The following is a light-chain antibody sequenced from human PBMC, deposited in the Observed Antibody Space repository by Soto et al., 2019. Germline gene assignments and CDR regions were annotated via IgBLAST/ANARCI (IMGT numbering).Light chain of an antibody. V-gene: IGLV2-14*01. CDR2: EVS. J-gene: IGLJ1*01. CDR1: TSDVGASIY. CDR3: SSYTTTNTLFV. Sequence: LTQPASVSGSPGQSITISCTGTTSDVGASIYVSWYQQHPGKAPKLMIYEVSNRPSGVSNRFSGSKSGNTASLTISGLQAEDEAYYYCSSYTTTNTLFVFGSGTKVTVL.